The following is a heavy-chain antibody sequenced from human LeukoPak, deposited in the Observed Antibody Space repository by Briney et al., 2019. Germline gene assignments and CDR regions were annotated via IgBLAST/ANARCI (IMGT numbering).Heavy chain of an antibody. Sequence: GGSLRLSCAASGFTFSSYWMNWVRQASGKGLVWVSRIASDGSSTTYADSVKGRFSISRDNAKNTLYLQMNSLRVEDTAVYYCARGRPHGNDYWGQGTLVTVSS. D-gene: IGHD4-23*01. CDR1: GFTFSSYW. V-gene: IGHV3-74*01. CDR3: ARGRPHGNDY. CDR2: IASDGSST. J-gene: IGHJ4*02.